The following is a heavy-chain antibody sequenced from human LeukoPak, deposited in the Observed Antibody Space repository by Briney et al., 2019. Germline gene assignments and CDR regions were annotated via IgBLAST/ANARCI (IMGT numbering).Heavy chain of an antibody. CDR3: AREGHDYDFWSGYYTESTRNFDY. V-gene: IGHV4-4*07. D-gene: IGHD3-3*01. CDR1: GGSISSYY. CDR2: IYTSGST. Sequence: PSETLSLTCTVSGGSISSYYWSWIRQPAGKGLEWIGRIYTSGSTNYNPSLKSRVTMSVDTSKNQFSLKLSSVTAADTAVYYCAREGHDYDFWSGYYTESTRNFDYWGQGTLVTVSS. J-gene: IGHJ4*02.